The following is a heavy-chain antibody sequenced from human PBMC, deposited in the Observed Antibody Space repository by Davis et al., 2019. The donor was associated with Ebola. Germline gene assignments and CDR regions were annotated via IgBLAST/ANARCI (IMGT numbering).Heavy chain of an antibody. V-gene: IGHV1-3*04. J-gene: IGHJ6*02. CDR2: ISTGNGNA. CDR1: GYTFTNYA. Sequence: AASVKVSCKASGYTFTNYAMHWVRQAPGQRLEWMGWISTGNGNARYSQKFQGRVTITRDTSATTAYMELSSLRSEDTAVYYCARLGTSADYYAMDVCGQGTTVTVSS. CDR3: ARLGTSADYYAMDV.